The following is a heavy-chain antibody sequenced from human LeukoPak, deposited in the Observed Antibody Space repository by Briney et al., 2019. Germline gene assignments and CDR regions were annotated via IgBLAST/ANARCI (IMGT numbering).Heavy chain of an antibody. CDR2: IYPGDSDT. V-gene: IGHV5-51*01. J-gene: IGHJ6*03. Sequence: GESLKISCKGSGYSFTSYWIGWVRQMPGKGLEWMGIIYPGDSDTRYSPSFQGQVTISADKSISTAYLQWSSLKASDTAMYYCARSIDRYYYYMDVWGKGTTVTVSS. CDR3: ARSIDRYYYYMDV. D-gene: IGHD6-6*01. CDR1: GYSFTSYW.